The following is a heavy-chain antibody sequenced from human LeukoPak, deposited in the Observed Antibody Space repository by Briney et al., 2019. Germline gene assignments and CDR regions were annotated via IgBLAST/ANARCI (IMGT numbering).Heavy chain of an antibody. D-gene: IGHD6-6*01. CDR1: GYTFTGYY. V-gene: IGHV1-2*02. Sequence: ASVKVSCKASGYTFTGYYMHWVRQAPGQGLEWMGWINPNSGGTNYAQKFQGRVTMTRDTSISTAYMELSRLRSDDTAVYYCAKDGKEGILKYSSSSGDYWGQGTLVTVSS. J-gene: IGHJ4*02. CDR2: INPNSGGT. CDR3: AKDGKEGILKYSSSSGDY.